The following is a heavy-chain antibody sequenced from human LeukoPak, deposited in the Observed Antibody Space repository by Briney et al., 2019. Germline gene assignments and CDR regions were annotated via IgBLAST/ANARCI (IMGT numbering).Heavy chain of an antibody. CDR2: IYYSGST. V-gene: IGHV4-39*07. J-gene: IGHJ4*02. Sequence: PSETLSLTCTVSGGSLSSSGYYWVWIRQPPGKGLEWIGNIYYSGSTNYNPSLKSRVTISVDTSKNQFSLKLSSVTAADTAVYYCASTYYDYVWGSYRPFDYWGQGTLVTVSS. CDR3: ASTYYDYVWGSYRPFDY. D-gene: IGHD3-16*02. CDR1: GGSLSSSGYY.